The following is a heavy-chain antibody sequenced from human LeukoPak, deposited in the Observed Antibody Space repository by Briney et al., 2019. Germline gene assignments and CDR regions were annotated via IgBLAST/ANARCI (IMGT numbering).Heavy chain of an antibody. D-gene: IGHD3-22*01. Sequence: ASVKVSCKASGYTFTGYYMHWVRQAPGQGLEWMGWINPNSGGTNYAQKFQGRVTITRDTSISTAYMELSRLRSDDTAVYYCARDSSVSTYFDYWGQGTLVTVSS. CDR3: ARDSSVSTYFDY. CDR1: GYTFTGYY. J-gene: IGHJ4*02. CDR2: INPNSGGT. V-gene: IGHV1-2*02.